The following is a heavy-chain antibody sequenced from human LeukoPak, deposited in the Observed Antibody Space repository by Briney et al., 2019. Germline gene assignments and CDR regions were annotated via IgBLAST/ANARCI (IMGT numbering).Heavy chain of an antibody. Sequence: PGRSLRLSCAASGFIFSSYEMNWVRQAPGKGLEWVSYISSSGTTIYYADSVKGRFTISRDNAKNSLYLQMNSLRAEDTAVYYCAGLSGYRYFDYWGQGTLVTVSS. CDR1: GFIFSSYE. V-gene: IGHV3-48*03. CDR3: AGLSGYRYFDY. CDR2: ISSSGTTI. D-gene: IGHD3-3*01. J-gene: IGHJ4*02.